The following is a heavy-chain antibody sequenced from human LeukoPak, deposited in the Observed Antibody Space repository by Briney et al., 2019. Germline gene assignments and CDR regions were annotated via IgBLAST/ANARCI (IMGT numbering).Heavy chain of an antibody. CDR2: IYYSGST. CDR1: GGSISSGGYY. J-gene: IGHJ5*02. Sequence: PSETLSLTCTVSGGSISSGGYYWSWIRQHPGKGLEWIGYIYYSGSTYYNPSLKSRVTISVDTSKNQFSLKLSSVTAADTAVYYCARIWFGEWQPFDPWGQGTLVTVSS. CDR3: ARIWFGEWQPFDP. V-gene: IGHV4-31*03. D-gene: IGHD3-10*01.